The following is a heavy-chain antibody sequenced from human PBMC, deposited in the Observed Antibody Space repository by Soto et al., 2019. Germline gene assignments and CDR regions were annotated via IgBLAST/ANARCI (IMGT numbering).Heavy chain of an antibody. D-gene: IGHD3-16*02. CDR3: ARVQLGGVIGPAY. J-gene: IGHJ4*02. CDR2: ISSSSSYI. CDR1: GFTFSSYS. Sequence: SLRLSCAASGFTFSSYSMNWVRQAPGKGLEWVSSISSSSSYIYYADSVKGRFTISRDNAKNSLHLQMNSLRAEDTAVYYCARVQLGGVIGPAYWGQGTLVTVSS. V-gene: IGHV3-21*01.